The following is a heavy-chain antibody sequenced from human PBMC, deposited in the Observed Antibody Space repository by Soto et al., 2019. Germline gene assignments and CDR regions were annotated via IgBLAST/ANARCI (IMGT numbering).Heavy chain of an antibody. CDR1: GYTFTSYY. Sequence: ASVKVSCKASGYTFTSYYMHWVRQAPGQGLEWMGWINPNSGGTNYAQKFQGWVTMTRDTSISTAYMELSRLRSDDTAVYYCERGKDVDIVATSAFDIWGQGTRVNVSS. CDR2: INPNSGGT. D-gene: IGHD5-12*01. V-gene: IGHV1-2*04. J-gene: IGHJ3*02. CDR3: ERGKDVDIVATSAFDI.